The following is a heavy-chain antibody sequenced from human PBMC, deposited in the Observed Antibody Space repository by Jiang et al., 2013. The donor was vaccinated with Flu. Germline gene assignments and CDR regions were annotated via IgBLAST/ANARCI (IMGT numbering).Heavy chain of an antibody. CDR3: ARGTSGSSREDAFDI. D-gene: IGHD1-26*01. J-gene: IGHJ3*02. Sequence: KPTQTLTLTCTFSGFSLSTSGMCVSWIRQPPGKALEWLALIDWDDDKYYSTSLKTRLTISKDTSKNQVVLTMTNMDPVDTATYYCARGTSGSSREDAFDIWGQGTMVTVSS. CDR2: IDWDDDK. CDR1: GFSLSTSGMC. V-gene: IGHV2-70*01.